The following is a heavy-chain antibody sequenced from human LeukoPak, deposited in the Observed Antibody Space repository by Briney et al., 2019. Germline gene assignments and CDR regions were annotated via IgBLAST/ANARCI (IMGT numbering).Heavy chain of an antibody. CDR2: ISYDGGNK. Sequence: GGSLRLSCAASGFTFRSYGMHWVRQAPGKGLERVAVISYDGGNKYYADSVKGRFTISRDNSKNTLYLQMNSLRTEDTAVYYCAKDIGEGGQWAFNYWGQGTLVTVSS. V-gene: IGHV3-30*18. CDR3: AKDIGEGGQWAFNY. CDR1: GFTFRSYG. D-gene: IGHD3-10*01. J-gene: IGHJ4*02.